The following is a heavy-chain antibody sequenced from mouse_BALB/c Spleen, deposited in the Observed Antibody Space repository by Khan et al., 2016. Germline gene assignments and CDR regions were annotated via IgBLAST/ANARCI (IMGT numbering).Heavy chain of an antibody. CDR3: AEDYYGSNWFAY. D-gene: IGHD1-1*01. CDR2: INTNTGEP. V-gene: IGHV9-3*02. Sequence: QIQLVQSGPELKKPGETVKISCKASGYTFTNYGMNWVKQAPGKGLKWMGWINTNTGEPTYAEEFKGRFAFSLETSASTAYLQINNLKNVETATYFCAEDYYGSNWFAYWGQGTLVTVSA. J-gene: IGHJ3*01. CDR1: GYTFTNYG.